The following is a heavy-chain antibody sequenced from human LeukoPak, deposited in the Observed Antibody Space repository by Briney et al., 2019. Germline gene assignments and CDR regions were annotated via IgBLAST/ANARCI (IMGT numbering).Heavy chain of an antibody. CDR2: ISASGDGT. CDR1: GFTFSGYA. CDR3: AQRQGHAFDN. Sequence: GGSLRLSCAASGFTFSGYAMTWVRQAPGKGLEWVSYISASGDGTYYADSVKGRFTISRDNSESTLYLQMNSLRADDTAVYYCAQRQGHAFDNWDQGTLVTVSS. J-gene: IGHJ4*02. V-gene: IGHV3-23*01.